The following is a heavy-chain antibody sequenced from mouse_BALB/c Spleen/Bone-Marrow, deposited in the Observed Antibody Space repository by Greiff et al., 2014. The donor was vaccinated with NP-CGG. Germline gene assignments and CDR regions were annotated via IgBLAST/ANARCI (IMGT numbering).Heavy chain of an antibody. CDR2: IWAGGST. CDR3: ARGSYYEGAMDY. CDR1: GFSLTSYS. D-gene: IGHD1-1*01. V-gene: IGHV2-9*02. Sequence: QVHVKQSGPGLVAPSQSLSITCTVSGFSLTSYSVHWVRQPPGKVLEWLGVIWAGGSTNYNSALMSRLSISKDNSKSQVFLKMNSLQTDDTAMYYCARGSYYEGAMDYWGQGTSVTVSS. J-gene: IGHJ4*01.